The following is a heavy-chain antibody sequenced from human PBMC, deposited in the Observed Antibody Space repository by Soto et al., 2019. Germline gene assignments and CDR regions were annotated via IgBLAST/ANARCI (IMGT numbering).Heavy chain of an antibody. J-gene: IGHJ5*02. CDR2: ISAYNGNT. CDR1: GYTFTSYG. V-gene: IGHV1-18*01. D-gene: IGHD2-15*01. Sequence: ASVKVSCKASGYTFTSYGISWVRQAPGQGLERMGWISAYNGNTNYAQKLQGRVTMTTDTSTSTAYMELRSLRSDDTAVYYCARHRYCSGATCYHLDNWFDPWGQGTLVTVSS. CDR3: ARHRYCSGATCYHLDNWFDP.